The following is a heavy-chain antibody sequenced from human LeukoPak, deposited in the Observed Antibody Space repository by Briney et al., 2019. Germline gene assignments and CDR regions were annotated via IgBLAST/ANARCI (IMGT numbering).Heavy chain of an antibody. CDR3: ARLVYSSSWHFDY. D-gene: IGHD6-13*01. CDR1: GGSLSSSSYY. CDR2: VYYSGST. V-gene: IGHV4-39*01. J-gene: IGHJ4*02. Sequence: SETLSLTCTVSGGSLSSSSYYWGWSRHPPGKGLEWIRSVYYSGSTYYNPSLKIRVTISVDTYKNQFSLKVSSVTAADTAVYCCARLVYSSSWHFDYWVQGTVATVS.